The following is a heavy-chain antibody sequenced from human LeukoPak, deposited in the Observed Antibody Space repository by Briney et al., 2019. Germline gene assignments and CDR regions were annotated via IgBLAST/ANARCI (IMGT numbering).Heavy chain of an antibody. Sequence: ASVNVSCKASGYTFTSYDINWVRQATGQGLEWMGWMNPNSGNTGYAQKFQGRVTMTRNTSISTAYMELSSLRSEDTAVHYCARGRRRDYGGNGYWGQGTLVTVSS. V-gene: IGHV1-8*01. CDR2: MNPNSGNT. CDR1: GYTFTSYD. CDR3: ARGRRRDYGGNGY. D-gene: IGHD4-23*01. J-gene: IGHJ4*02.